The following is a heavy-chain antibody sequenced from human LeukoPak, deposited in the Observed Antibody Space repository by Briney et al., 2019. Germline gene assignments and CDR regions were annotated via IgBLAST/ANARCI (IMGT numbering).Heavy chain of an antibody. Sequence: GGSLTLSCPPSGFTLSNRWMSRVRQAPGEGREGVGNMKHDGSERCYVYTLKGRFTISIYNAKNSLYLQMNSRRAEDTAVYYCARDRVMSGWYEFDSWGQGTLVTVSS. CDR3: ARDRVMSGWYEFDS. V-gene: IGHV3-7*01. CDR2: MKHDGSER. J-gene: IGHJ4*02. CDR1: GFTLSNRW. D-gene: IGHD6-19*01.